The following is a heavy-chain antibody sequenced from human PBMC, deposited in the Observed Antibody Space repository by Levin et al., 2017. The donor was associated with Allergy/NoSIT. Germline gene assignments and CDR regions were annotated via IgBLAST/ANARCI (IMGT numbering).Heavy chain of an antibody. CDR1: GYTFTGYY. Sequence: PRASVKVSCKASGYTFTGYYMHWVRQAPGQGLEWMGWINPNSGGTNYAQKFQGRVTMTRDTSISTAYMELSRLRSDDTAVYYCASSPWRVVVPAASVLGYYYGMDVWGQGTTVTVSS. CDR3: ASSPWRVVVPAASVLGYYYGMDV. CDR2: INPNSGGT. J-gene: IGHJ6*02. D-gene: IGHD2-2*01. V-gene: IGHV1-2*02.